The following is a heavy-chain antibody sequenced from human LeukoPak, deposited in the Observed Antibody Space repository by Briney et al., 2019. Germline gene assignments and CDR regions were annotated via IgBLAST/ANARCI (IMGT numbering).Heavy chain of an antibody. D-gene: IGHD2-2*01. Sequence: ASVKVSCKASGYTFTNYYIHWVRQAPGQGLEWMGIINPSGRSTSYAQKFQGRVTITADKPTNTAYMELSSLRSEDTAVYYCASGRTDIVVVPATLRNYYFDYWDQGTLVTVSS. CDR1: GYTFTNYY. CDR2: INPSGRST. CDR3: ASGRTDIVVVPATLRNYYFDY. J-gene: IGHJ4*02. V-gene: IGHV1-46*01.